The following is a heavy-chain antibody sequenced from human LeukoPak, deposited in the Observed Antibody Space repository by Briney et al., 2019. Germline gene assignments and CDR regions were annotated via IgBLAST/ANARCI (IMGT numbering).Heavy chain of an antibody. D-gene: IGHD4/OR15-4a*01. J-gene: IGHJ6*04. CDR1: GFTFSIAW. Sequence: GGSLRLSCAASGFTFSIAWVSWVRQAPGKGLEWVGRIKSKTDGGTTDYAAPVKGRFTISRDDSKNTLYLQMNSLKTEDTAVYYCTTEPTMVHSAYYYYGMDVWGKGTTVTVSS. CDR3: TTEPTMVHSAYYYYGMDV. V-gene: IGHV3-15*01. CDR2: IKSKTDGGTT.